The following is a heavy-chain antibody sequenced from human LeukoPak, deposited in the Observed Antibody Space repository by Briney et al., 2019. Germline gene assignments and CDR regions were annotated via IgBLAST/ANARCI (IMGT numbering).Heavy chain of an antibody. CDR3: ATDQQQLWGRAFDY. CDR2: FDPEDGET. V-gene: IGHV1-24*01. CDR1: GYTLTELS. Sequence: ASVKVSCKVSGYTLTELSMHWVRQAPGKGLEWMGGFDPEDGETIYAQKFQGRVTMTEDTSTDTAYMELSSLRSEDTAVYYCATDQQQLWGRAFDYWGQGTLVTVSS. D-gene: IGHD6-13*01. J-gene: IGHJ4*02.